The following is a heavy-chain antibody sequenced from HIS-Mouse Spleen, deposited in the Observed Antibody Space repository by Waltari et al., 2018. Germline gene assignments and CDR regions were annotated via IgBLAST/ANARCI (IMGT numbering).Heavy chain of an antibody. V-gene: IGHV4-39*07. J-gene: IGHJ2*01. CDR2: IYYSGST. D-gene: IGHD6-13*01. CDR3: AREIPYSSSWYDWYFDL. Sequence: QVQLQESGPGLVKPSETLSLTCTVSGYSLSSMSYYWCWIRQPPGKGLEWIGSIYYSGSTYYNPSLKSRVTISVDTSKNQFSLKLSSVTAADTAVYYCAREIPYSSSWYDWYFDLWGRGTLVTVSS. CDR1: GYSLSSMSYY.